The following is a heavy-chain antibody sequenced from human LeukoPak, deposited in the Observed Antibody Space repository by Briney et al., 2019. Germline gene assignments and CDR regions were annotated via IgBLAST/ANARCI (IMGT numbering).Heavy chain of an antibody. D-gene: IGHD6-19*01. Sequence: PGGSLRLSCAASGFTFSSYGMHWVRQAPGKGLEWVAVISYDGSNKYYADSVKGRFTISRDNSKNTLYLQMNSLRAEDTAEYYCARGNSSGWSYFDYWGQGTLVTVSS. CDR2: ISYDGSNK. J-gene: IGHJ4*02. CDR3: ARGNSSGWSYFDY. CDR1: GFTFSSYG. V-gene: IGHV3-30*19.